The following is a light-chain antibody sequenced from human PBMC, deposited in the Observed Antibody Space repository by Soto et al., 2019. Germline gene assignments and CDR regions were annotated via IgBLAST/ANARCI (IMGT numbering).Light chain of an antibody. CDR1: QSVSSSY. CDR2: GAS. CDR3: QQYVSSAWT. V-gene: IGKV3-20*01. J-gene: IGKJ1*01. Sequence: EVVLSQSPGTLSLSPGERATLSCRASQSVSSSYLAWYQQKPGQAPRLLIYGASSRATGSPDGYSGSGSGTDFTLTISRLEPEDFAVYYCQQYVSSAWTFGEGTKVEIK.